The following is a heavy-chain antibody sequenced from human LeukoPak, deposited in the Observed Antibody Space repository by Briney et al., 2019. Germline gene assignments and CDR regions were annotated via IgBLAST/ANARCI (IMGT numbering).Heavy chain of an antibody. CDR1: GFSISTYW. D-gene: IGHD5-12*01. V-gene: IGHV3-74*01. CDR3: ARDPLGYSGYDY. J-gene: IGHJ4*02. Sequence: GGALRLSCVASGFSISTYWMHWVRHAPGEGLWWVSLINSDGSRTTYADSVKGRFTISRDNAKNTMYLQMNSLRAEDTAVYYCARDPLGYSGYDYWGQGTLVTASS. CDR2: INSDGSRT.